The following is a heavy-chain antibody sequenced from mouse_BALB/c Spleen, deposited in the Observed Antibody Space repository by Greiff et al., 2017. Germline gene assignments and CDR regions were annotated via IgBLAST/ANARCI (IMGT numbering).Heavy chain of an antibody. CDR3: ARPGITTVVADWYFDV. D-gene: IGHD1-1*01. V-gene: IGHV4-1*02. J-gene: IGHJ1*01. CDR2: INPDSSTI. Sequence: VQLKESGGGLVQPGGSLKLSCAASGFDFSRYWMSWVRQAPGKGLEWIGEINPDSSTINYTPSLKDKFIISRDNAKNTLYLQMSKVRSEDTALYYCARPGITTVVADWYFDVWGAGTTVTVSS. CDR1: GFDFSRYW.